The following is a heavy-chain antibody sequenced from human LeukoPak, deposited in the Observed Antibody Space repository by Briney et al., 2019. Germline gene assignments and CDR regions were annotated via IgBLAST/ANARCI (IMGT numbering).Heavy chain of an antibody. D-gene: IGHD2-2*01. CDR3: AREEEGCSSTSCYVKFDP. V-gene: IGHV1-2*02. CDR2: INPNSGGT. CDR1: GHTFTGYY. J-gene: IGHJ5*02. Sequence: ASVKVSCKASGHTFTGYYMHWVRQAPGQGLEWMGWINPNSGGTNYAQKFQGRVTMTRDTSISTAYMELSRLRSDDTAVYYCAREEEGCSSTSCYVKFDPWGQGTLVTVSS.